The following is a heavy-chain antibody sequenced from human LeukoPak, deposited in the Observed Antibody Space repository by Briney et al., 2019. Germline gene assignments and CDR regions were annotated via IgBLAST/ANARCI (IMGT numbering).Heavy chain of an antibody. CDR2: IYYSGST. CDR1: GGSISSSSYY. J-gene: IGHJ4*02. V-gene: IGHV4-39*07. Sequence: PSETLSLTCTASGGSISSSSYYWGWIRQPPGKGLEWIGSIYYSGSTYYNPSLKSRVTISVDTSKNQFSLTLNSVTAADTAVYYCARDSARYNYGPAYLDHWGQGTLVTVTS. D-gene: IGHD5-18*01. CDR3: ARDSARYNYGPAYLDH.